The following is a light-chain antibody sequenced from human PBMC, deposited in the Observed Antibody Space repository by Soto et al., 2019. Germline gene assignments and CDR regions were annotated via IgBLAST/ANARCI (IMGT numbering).Light chain of an antibody. V-gene: IGLV1-51*01. CDR3: GTWDSSLSVVV. CDR1: SSNIGNNY. CDR2: DNN. Sequence: QSVLTLPPSVSAAPGQKVTISCSGSSSNIGNNYVSWYQHLPGTAPKLLIYDNNKRPSGIPDRFSGSKSGTSATLGITGLQTGDEADYYCGTWDSSLSVVVFGGGTKLTVL. J-gene: IGLJ2*01.